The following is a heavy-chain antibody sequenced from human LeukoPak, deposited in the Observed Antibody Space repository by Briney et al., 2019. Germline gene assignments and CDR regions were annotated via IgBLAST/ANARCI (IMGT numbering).Heavy chain of an antibody. D-gene: IGHD3-22*01. CDR3: ARHPTYYYDSSGLADAFDI. J-gene: IGHJ3*02. CDR1: GGSLSGYY. CDR2: INHSGST. Sequence: SETLSLTCAVYGGSLSGYYWSWIRQPPGKGLEWIGEINHSGSTNYNPSLKSRVTISVDTSKNQFSLKLSSVTAADTAVYYCARHPTYYYDSSGLADAFDIWGQGQWSPSLQ. V-gene: IGHV4-34*01.